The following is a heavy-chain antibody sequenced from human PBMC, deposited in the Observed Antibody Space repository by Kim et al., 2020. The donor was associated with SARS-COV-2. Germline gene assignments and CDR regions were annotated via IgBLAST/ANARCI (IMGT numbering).Heavy chain of an antibody. CDR1: GGSISSSSYY. CDR2: IYYSGST. CDR3: ARRYYYGSGKSDAFDI. J-gene: IGHJ3*02. V-gene: IGHV4-39*01. Sequence: SETLSLTCTVSGGSISSSSYYWGWIRQPPGKGLEWIGSIYYSGSTYYNPSLKSRVTISVDTSENQFSLKLSSVTAADTAVYYCARRYYYGSGKSDAFDIWGQGTMVTVSS. D-gene: IGHD3-10*01.